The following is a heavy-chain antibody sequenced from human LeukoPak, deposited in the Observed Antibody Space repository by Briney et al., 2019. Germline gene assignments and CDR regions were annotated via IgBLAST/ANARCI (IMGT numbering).Heavy chain of an antibody. J-gene: IGHJ5*02. CDR1: GGSISSYY. CDR2: IYTSGRT. V-gene: IGHV4-4*07. CDR3: ARDLGSVTGTTNWFDP. Sequence: SETLSLTCTVSGGSISSYYWSWIRQPAGKGLEWIGRIYTSGRTIYNPSLKSRVTMSIATSKNQFSLKLNSVTAADTAVYYCARDLGSVTGTTNWFDPWGQGTLVTVSS. D-gene: IGHD1-7*01.